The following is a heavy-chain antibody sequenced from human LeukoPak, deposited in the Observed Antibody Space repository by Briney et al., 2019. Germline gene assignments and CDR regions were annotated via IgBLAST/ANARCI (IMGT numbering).Heavy chain of an antibody. CDR2: IYYSGST. D-gene: IGHD2-15*01. CDR3: ARLGHIVVVADRH. V-gene: IGHV4-34*01. Sequence: PSETLSLTCAVYGGSFSGYYWSWIRQPPGKGLEWIGSIYYSGSTYYNPSLKSRVTISVDTSKNQFSLKLSSVTAADTAVYYCARLGHIVVVADRHWGQGTLVTVSS. J-gene: IGHJ4*02. CDR1: GGSFSGYY.